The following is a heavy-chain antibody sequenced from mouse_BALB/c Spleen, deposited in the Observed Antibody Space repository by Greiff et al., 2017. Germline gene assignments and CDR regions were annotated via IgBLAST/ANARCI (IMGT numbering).Heavy chain of an antibody. V-gene: IGHV1-7*01. CDR1: GYTFTSYW. CDR2: INPSTGYT. J-gene: IGHJ1*01. Sequence: VQLQESGAELAKPGASVKMSCKASGYTFTSYWMHWVKQRPGQGLEWIGYINPSTGYTEYNQKFKDKATLTADKSSSTAYMQLSSLTSEDSAVYYCARWYDAYWYFDVWGAGTTVTVSS. D-gene: IGHD2-14*01. CDR3: ARWYDAYWYFDV.